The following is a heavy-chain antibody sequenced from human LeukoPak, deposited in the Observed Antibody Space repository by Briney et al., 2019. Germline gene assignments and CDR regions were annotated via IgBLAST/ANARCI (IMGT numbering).Heavy chain of an antibody. D-gene: IGHD1-1*01. CDR3: ARGPTISETGYFDY. CDR2: VNHRGDT. J-gene: IGHJ4*03. Sequence: KPSETLSLTCAVYGGSLSAYYWSWIRQSPGKGLQWIAEVNHRGDTNYNPSVKGRVTISVDTSKNQFSLKVTSLTAADTAVYYCARGPTISETGYFDYWGQGTLVTASS. CDR1: GGSLSAYY. V-gene: IGHV4-34*01.